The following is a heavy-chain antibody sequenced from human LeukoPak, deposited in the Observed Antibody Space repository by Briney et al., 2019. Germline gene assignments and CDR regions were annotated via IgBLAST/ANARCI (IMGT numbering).Heavy chain of an antibody. V-gene: IGHV3-7*03. Sequence: PGGSLRLSCAASGFTFSSYWMSWVRQAPGKGLEWVANIKQDGSEKYYVDSVKGRFTISRDNAKNSLYLQMNSLRAEDTAVYYCARERVAVAGMEYYYYYGMDVWGQGTTVTVSS. CDR3: ARERVAVAGMEYYYYYGMDV. J-gene: IGHJ6*02. D-gene: IGHD6-19*01. CDR2: IKQDGSEK. CDR1: GFTFSSYW.